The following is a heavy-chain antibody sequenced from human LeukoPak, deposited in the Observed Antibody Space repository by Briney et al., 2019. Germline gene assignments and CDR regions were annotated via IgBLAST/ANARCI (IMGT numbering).Heavy chain of an antibody. CDR3: AKEEGGTFDY. Sequence: GGSLRLSCAASGFTFSSHAMSWVRQAPGKGLEWVSAISGSGGSTYYSDSVKGRSTISRDNSKNTLYLQMNSLRAEDTAVYYCAKEEGGTFDYWGQGTLVTVSS. CDR1: GFTFSSHA. D-gene: IGHD3-16*01. CDR2: ISGSGGST. J-gene: IGHJ4*02. V-gene: IGHV3-23*01.